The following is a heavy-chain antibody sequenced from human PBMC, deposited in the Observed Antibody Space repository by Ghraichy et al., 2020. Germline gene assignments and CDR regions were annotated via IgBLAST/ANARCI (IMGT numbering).Heavy chain of an antibody. CDR1: GASISSNY. V-gene: IGHV4-59*01. J-gene: IGHJ4*02. D-gene: IGHD1-26*01. CDR3: ARSGGSNSAALDFDY. Sequence: SETLSLTCTVSGASISSNYWSWIRQPPGKTLEWIGYIYYNRDSRYNPSLQSRVTMSIDTPKNQLSLKLSSVTAADTAVYYCARSGGSNSAALDFDYWGQGTLVTVPS. CDR2: IYYNRDS.